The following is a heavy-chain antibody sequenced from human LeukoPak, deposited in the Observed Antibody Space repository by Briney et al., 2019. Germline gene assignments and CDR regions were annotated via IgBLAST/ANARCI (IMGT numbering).Heavy chain of an antibody. CDR3: ARIPLTGANAFDI. V-gene: IGHV4-59*01. CDR2: MYYSGIT. D-gene: IGHD7-27*01. Sequence: PSETLFLTCTVSGGSISSYYCSWIRQPPGKGLEWIGYMYYSGITKYNPSLKSRVSISVDTSKNQFSLKLNSVTAADTAFYYCARIPLTGANAFDIWGQGTLVTVSS. CDR1: GGSISSYY. J-gene: IGHJ3*02.